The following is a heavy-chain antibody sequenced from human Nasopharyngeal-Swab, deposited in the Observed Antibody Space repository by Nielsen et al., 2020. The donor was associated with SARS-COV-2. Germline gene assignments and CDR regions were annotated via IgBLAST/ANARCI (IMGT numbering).Heavy chain of an antibody. D-gene: IGHD2-15*01. CDR2: IYYSGST. Sequence: GSLRLSCTVSGGSISSYYWSWIRQPPGKGLEWIGYIYYSGSTNYNPSLKSRVTISVDTSKNQFSLKLSSVTAADTAVYYCARRHVVVVAATPGWFDPWGQGTLVTVSS. CDR3: ARRHVVVVAATPGWFDP. V-gene: IGHV4-59*08. J-gene: IGHJ5*02. CDR1: GGSISSYY.